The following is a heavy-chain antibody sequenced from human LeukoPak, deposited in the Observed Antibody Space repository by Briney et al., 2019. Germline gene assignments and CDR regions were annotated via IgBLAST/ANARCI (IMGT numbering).Heavy chain of an antibody. D-gene: IGHD7-27*01. J-gene: IGHJ3*02. CDR2: IIPIFGTA. CDR1: GGTFSSCA. V-gene: IGHV1-69*01. CDR3: ARDFNWVYAFDI. Sequence: SVKVCCKASGGTFSSCAISWVRPAPGQGLEWMGGIIPIFGTANYAQKFQGRVTITADESTSTAYMELSSVRSEDTAVYYCARDFNWVYAFDIWGQGTMVTVSS.